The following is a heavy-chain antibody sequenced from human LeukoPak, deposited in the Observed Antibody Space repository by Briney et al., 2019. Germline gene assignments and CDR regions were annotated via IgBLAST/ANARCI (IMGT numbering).Heavy chain of an antibody. CDR3: ARGSFVKYYFDY. CDR1: GFTFSSYA. CDR2: ISYDGSNK. V-gene: IGHV3-30*04. J-gene: IGHJ4*02. Sequence: QSGGSLRLSCAASGFTFSSYAMHWVRQAPGKGLEWVAVISYDGSNKYYADSVKGRFTISRDNSKNTLYLQMNSLRAEDTAVYYCARGSFVKYYFDYWGQGTLVTVSS.